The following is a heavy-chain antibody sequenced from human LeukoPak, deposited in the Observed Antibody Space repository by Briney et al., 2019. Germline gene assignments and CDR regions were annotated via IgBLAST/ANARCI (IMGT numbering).Heavy chain of an antibody. CDR2: IYHSGST. CDR3: ARLYGPFDY. Sequence: SETLSLTCTVSGYSINSGYYWGWIRQPPGKGLEWIATIYHSGSTYYNPSLKSRVTISVDTSKNQFSLKLSSVTAADTAVYYCARLYGPFDYWGQGTLVTVSS. V-gene: IGHV4-38-2*02. J-gene: IGHJ4*02. D-gene: IGHD2-2*02. CDR1: GYSINSGYY.